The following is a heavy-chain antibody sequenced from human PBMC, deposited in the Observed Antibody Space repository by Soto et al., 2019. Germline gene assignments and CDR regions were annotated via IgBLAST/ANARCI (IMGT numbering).Heavy chain of an antibody. J-gene: IGHJ6*02. CDR3: AKDHLLWFGELLYYYYGMDV. CDR1: GFTFSSYA. Sequence: GGSLRLSCAASGFTFSSYAMSWVRQAPGKGLEWVSAISGSGGSTYYADSVKGRFTISRDNSKNTLYLQMNSLRAEDTAVYYCAKDHLLWFGELLYYYYGMDVWGQGTTVTVSS. V-gene: IGHV3-23*01. D-gene: IGHD3-10*01. CDR2: ISGSGGST.